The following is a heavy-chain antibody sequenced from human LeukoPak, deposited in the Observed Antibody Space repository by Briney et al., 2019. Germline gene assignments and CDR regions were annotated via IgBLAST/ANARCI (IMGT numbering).Heavy chain of an antibody. V-gene: IGHV1-2*06. Sequence: ASVKVSCTASGYTFTGYYMHWVRQAPGQGLEWMGRINPNSGGTNYAQKFQGRVTMTRDTSISTAYMELSRLRSDDTAVYYCVTVQLWSSIPFDYWGQGTLVTVSS. D-gene: IGHD5-18*01. CDR2: INPNSGGT. J-gene: IGHJ4*02. CDR3: VTVQLWSSIPFDY. CDR1: GYTFTGYY.